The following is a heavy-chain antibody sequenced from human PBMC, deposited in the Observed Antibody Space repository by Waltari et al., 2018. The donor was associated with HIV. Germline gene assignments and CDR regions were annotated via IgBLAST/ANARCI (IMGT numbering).Heavy chain of an antibody. V-gene: IGHV3-7*03. J-gene: IGHJ4*02. CDR3: ATQSYGEFEY. CDR1: EFTFRLYW. Sequence: EMQLVESGGDLVQPGGSLRLSCAASEFTFRLYWMSWVRQAPGKGLEWVGNIKQDGSEKYYADSGRGRFTISRDNTKNSLFLQMNTLGVDDTAIYYCATQSYGEFEYWGQGSLVTVSS. CDR2: IKQDGSEK. D-gene: IGHD4-17*01.